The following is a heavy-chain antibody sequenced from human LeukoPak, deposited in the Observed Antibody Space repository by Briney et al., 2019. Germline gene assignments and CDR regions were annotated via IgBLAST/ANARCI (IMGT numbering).Heavy chain of an antibody. J-gene: IGHJ4*02. CDR1: GGSISSSSYY. CDR2: IYYSGST. Sequence: PSETLSLTCTVSGGSISSSSYYWGWIRQPPGKGLEWIGSIYYSGSTYYNPSLKSRVTLSVDTSKNQFSLKLSSVTAADTAVYYCARRVTGTQSLHYLGQGTQVTVSS. D-gene: IGHD1-20*01. V-gene: IGHV4-39*01. CDR3: ARRVTGTQSLHY.